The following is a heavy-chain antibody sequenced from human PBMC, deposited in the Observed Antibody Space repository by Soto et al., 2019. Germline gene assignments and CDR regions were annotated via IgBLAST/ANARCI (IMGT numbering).Heavy chain of an antibody. V-gene: IGHV1-18*01. CDR2: ISTSKGNT. J-gene: IGHJ4*02. Sequence: QVQLVQSGPEVKKPGASVKVSCKTSGYTFTSYGIAWVRKSPGQGLEWMGWISTSKGNTNYAQKFQGRVTMTTDTYTSTAYMELRSMRSDDTAVYYCATRSPAFDFWGQGILVTVSS. CDR3: ATRSPAFDF. CDR1: GYTFTSYG.